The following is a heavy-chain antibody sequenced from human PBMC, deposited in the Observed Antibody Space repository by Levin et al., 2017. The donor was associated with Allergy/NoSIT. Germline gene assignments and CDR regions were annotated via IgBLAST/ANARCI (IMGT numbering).Heavy chain of an antibody. CDR1: GGSLTNYY. J-gene: IGHJ4*02. CDR2: IFHSGST. Sequence: TSETLSLTCTVSGGSLTNYYWMWIRQPPGKGLEWIGYIFHSGSTNHNPSLESRVTISVDTSKNQFSLRLRSVTAADTAVYYCARGGVWWLPRDYWGQGILVTVSS. D-gene: IGHD2-21*01. V-gene: IGHV4-59*01. CDR3: ARGGVWWLPRDY.